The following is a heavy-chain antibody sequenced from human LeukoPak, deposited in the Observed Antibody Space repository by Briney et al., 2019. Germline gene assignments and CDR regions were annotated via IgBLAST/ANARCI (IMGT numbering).Heavy chain of an antibody. CDR3: ARRGYFDY. V-gene: IGHV3-48*03. Sequence: GRSLRPSCAASGFTFSDYEMNWVRQAPGKGLEWVSYISNSGSTIYYADSVKGRFTISRDNAKNSLYLQLNSLRAEDTALYYCARRGYFDYWGQGTLVTVSS. CDR2: ISNSGSTI. J-gene: IGHJ4*03. CDR1: GFTFSDYE.